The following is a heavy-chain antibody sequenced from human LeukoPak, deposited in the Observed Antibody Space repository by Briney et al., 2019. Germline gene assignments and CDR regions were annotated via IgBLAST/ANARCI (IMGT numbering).Heavy chain of an antibody. CDR1: GFTFSNAW. D-gene: IGHD5-18*01. Sequence: GGSLRLSCAASGFTFSNAWMSWVCQAPGKGLEWVGRIKSKTDGGTTDYAAPVKGRFTISRDDSKNTLYLQMNSLKTEDTAVYYCTTVLDTAMVTALDYWGQGTLVTVSS. CDR3: TTVLDTAMVTALDY. CDR2: IKSKTDGGTT. V-gene: IGHV3-15*01. J-gene: IGHJ4*02.